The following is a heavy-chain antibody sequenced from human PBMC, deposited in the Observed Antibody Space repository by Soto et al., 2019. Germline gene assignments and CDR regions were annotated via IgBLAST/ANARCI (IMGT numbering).Heavy chain of an antibody. J-gene: IGHJ4*02. V-gene: IGHV3-23*01. CDR2: ITDNGRST. D-gene: IGHD4-17*01. CDR1: GFTFSRDG. CDR3: AKERATTTAFDY. Sequence: GGSLRLSCAASGFTFSRDGMSWVRQAPGKGLEWVSLITDNGRSTYYADSVKGRFTISRDNTKNTLFLQMNSLRAEDTAVYYCAKERATTTAFDYWGQGALVAVSS.